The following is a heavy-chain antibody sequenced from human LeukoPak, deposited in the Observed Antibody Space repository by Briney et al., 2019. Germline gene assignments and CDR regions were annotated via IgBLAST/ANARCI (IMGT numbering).Heavy chain of an antibody. CDR1: GGSISSNSYY. D-gene: IGHD2-2*01. Sequence: SETLSLTCTVSGGSISSNSYYWGWIRQPPGKGLEWIGNIYYSGNTYYNPSLKSRLTISVDTSKNQFSLNLNSVTAADTAVYYCAKARYANAWYAFDIWGHGTMVTVSS. V-gene: IGHV4-39*07. CDR2: IYYSGNT. J-gene: IGHJ3*02. CDR3: AKARYANAWYAFDI.